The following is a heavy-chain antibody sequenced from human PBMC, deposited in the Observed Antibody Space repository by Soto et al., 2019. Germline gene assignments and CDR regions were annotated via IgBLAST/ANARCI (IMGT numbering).Heavy chain of an antibody. CDR2: ISYDGSNK. D-gene: IGHD2-15*01. Sequence: GGSLRLSCAASGFTFSSYGMHWVRQAPGKGLEWVAVISYDGSNKYYADSVKGRFTISRDNSKNTLYLQMNSLRAEDTAVYYCAKDGIYCSGGSCYSAAFDIWGQGTMVTVSS. V-gene: IGHV3-30*18. CDR1: GFTFSSYG. CDR3: AKDGIYCSGGSCYSAAFDI. J-gene: IGHJ3*02.